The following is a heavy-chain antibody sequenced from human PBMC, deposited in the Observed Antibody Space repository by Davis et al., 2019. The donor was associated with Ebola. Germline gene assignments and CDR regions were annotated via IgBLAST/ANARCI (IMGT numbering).Heavy chain of an antibody. Sequence: ASVKVSCKASGYTFTSYYMHWVRQAPGQGLEWMGIINPSGGSTSYAQKFQGRVTMTRDTSTSTVYMELSSLRSEDTAVYFGGGARLGGGGGGHFDSWGRGTLVTVSS. J-gene: IGHJ4*02. CDR3: GGARLGGGGGGHFDS. CDR2: INPSGGST. CDR1: GYTFTSYY. V-gene: IGHV1-46*01. D-gene: IGHD3-16*01.